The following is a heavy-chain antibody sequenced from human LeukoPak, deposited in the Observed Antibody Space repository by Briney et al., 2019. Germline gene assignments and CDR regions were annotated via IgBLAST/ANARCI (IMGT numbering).Heavy chain of an antibody. J-gene: IGHJ4*02. CDR2: IYWHDDK. CDR3: AQAYNWNFK. CDR1: GFSLSTSGVG. Sequence: SGPTLVNPTQTLTLTCTFSGFSLSTSGVGVGWIRQPPGKALEWLASIYWHDDKRYIPSLQSRPTITKDNSKNQVILKMTNMDPVDTATYYCAQAYNWNFKWGQGTLVAVSS. D-gene: IGHD1-7*01. V-gene: IGHV2-5*01.